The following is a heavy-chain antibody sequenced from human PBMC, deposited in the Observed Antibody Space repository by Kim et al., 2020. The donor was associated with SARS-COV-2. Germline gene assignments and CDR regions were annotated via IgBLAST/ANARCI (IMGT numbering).Heavy chain of an antibody. Sequence: GRFTISRDNAKNSLYLQMNSLRAEDTAVYYCARDVGPITIFGVVMELGDWGQGTLVTVSS. CDR3: ARDVGPITIFGVVMELGD. D-gene: IGHD3-3*01. V-gene: IGHV3-11*06. J-gene: IGHJ4*02.